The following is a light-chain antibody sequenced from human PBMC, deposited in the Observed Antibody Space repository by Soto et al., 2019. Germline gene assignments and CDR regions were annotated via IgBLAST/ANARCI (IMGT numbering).Light chain of an antibody. CDR1: QSISTW. J-gene: IGKJ1*01. CDR3: QQYNSFWT. Sequence: DIQMTQSPSTLSASVGDRVTITCRASQSISTWLAWYQQKPGKAPKLLIYDASNLESGVPSRFSGSGSGTEFPLTISSLQPDDLATYYCQQYNSFWTFGQGTKVEIK. CDR2: DAS. V-gene: IGKV1-5*01.